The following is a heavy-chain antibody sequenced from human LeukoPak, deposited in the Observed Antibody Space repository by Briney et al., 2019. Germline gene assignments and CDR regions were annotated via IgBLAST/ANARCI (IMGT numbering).Heavy chain of an antibody. V-gene: IGHV3-30-3*01. D-gene: IGHD3-10*01. J-gene: IGHJ4*02. Sequence: GGSLRLSCAASGFTLSSYAMHWVRQAPGKGLEWVAVISYDGDHKYYGDSMEGRFTISRDNSKNALYLQINSLRAEGTAVYYCARDVAMVRGLVDCWGQGTLVSVSS. CDR1: GFTLSSYA. CDR3: ARDVAMVRGLVDC. CDR2: ISYDGDHK.